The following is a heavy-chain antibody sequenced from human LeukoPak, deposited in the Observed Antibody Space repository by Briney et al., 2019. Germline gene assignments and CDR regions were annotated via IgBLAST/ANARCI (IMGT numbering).Heavy chain of an antibody. Sequence: GGSLRLSCAASGFTFSSYWMSWVRQAPGKGLEWVSVIYSGGSTYYADSVKGRFTISRDNSKNTLYLQMNSLRADDTAVYYCASPVFGGLATRGAFDHWGQGTLVTVSS. CDR2: IYSGGST. V-gene: IGHV3-53*01. D-gene: IGHD3-10*01. J-gene: IGHJ4*02. CDR1: GFTFSSYW. CDR3: ASPVFGGLATRGAFDH.